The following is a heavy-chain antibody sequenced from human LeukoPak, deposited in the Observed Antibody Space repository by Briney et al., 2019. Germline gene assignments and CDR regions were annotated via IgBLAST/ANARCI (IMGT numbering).Heavy chain of an antibody. Sequence: PGRSLRLSCAASGFTFDDYAMHWVRQAPGKGLEWVSGISWNSGSIGYADSVKGRFTISRDNAKNSLYLQMNSLRAEDTALYYCAKDMRTEYYDILTGYLGYWGQGTLVTVSS. J-gene: IGHJ4*02. D-gene: IGHD3-9*01. CDR3: AKDMRTEYYDILTGYLGY. V-gene: IGHV3-9*01. CDR2: ISWNSGSI. CDR1: GFTFDDYA.